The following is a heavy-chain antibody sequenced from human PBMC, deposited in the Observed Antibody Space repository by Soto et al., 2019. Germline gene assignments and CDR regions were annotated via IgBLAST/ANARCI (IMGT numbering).Heavy chain of an antibody. J-gene: IGHJ6*02. CDR1: GFTFSSYA. D-gene: IGHD2-15*01. CDR3: AKDYCSGGSCHVGYGMDV. CDR2: ISYDGSNK. V-gene: IGHV3-30-3*01. Sequence: GGSLRLSCAASGFTFSSYAMHWVRQAPGKGLEWVAVISYDGSNKYYADSVKGRFTISRDNSKNTLYLQMNSLRAEDTAVYYCAKDYCSGGSCHVGYGMDVWGQGTTVTVSS.